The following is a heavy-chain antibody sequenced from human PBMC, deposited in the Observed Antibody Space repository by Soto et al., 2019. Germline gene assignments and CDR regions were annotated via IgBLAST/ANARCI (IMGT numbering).Heavy chain of an antibody. CDR2: IFPADSDT. D-gene: IGHD6-19*01. J-gene: IGHJ3*02. CDR3: ARPDLAVAGAFDI. Sequence: GESLKISCKGSQYNFMNFWVGWVRQMPGKGLEWMGIIFPADSDTRFSPSFQGRVTMSVDKSTYTAYLLWSSLKASDTAMYYCARPDLAVAGAFDIWGQGTMVTVSS. V-gene: IGHV5-51*01. CDR1: QYNFMNFW.